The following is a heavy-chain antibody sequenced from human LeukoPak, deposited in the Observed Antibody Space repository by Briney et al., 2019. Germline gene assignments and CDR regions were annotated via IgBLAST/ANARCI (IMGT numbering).Heavy chain of an antibody. CDR1: GFPFSSNY. CDR3: ARDSGGYSH. CDR2: IYSGGST. Sequence: GASLKISCAASGFPFSSNYMSWVRQAPGKGLEWVSVIYSGGSTYYADSVKGRFTISRDNSKNTLYLQMNSLRAEDTAVYYCARDSGGYSHWGQGTLVTVSS. J-gene: IGHJ4*02. V-gene: IGHV3-53*01. D-gene: IGHD3-22*01.